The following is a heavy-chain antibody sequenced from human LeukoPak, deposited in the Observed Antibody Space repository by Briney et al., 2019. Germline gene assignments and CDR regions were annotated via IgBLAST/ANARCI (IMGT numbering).Heavy chain of an antibody. CDR1: GFTFSSYA. CDR3: AKEVGALGGYYFDY. Sequence: PGGSLRLSCAASGFTFSSYAMRWVRQAPGKGLEWVSAISGSGGSTYYADAVKGRFTISRDNSKNTLYLQMNSLRAEDTAVYYCAKEVGALGGYYFDYWGQGTLVTVSS. CDR2: ISGSGGST. J-gene: IGHJ4*02. V-gene: IGHV3-23*01. D-gene: IGHD7-27*01.